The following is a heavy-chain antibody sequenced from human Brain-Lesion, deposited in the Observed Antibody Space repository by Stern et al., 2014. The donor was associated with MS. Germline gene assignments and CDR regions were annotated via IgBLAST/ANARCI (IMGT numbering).Heavy chain of an antibody. CDR2: ITPFTGNT. CDR3: AEGGSYGFVY. J-gene: IGHJ4*02. D-gene: IGHD4-17*01. CDR1: GNTFTNRD. Sequence: VQLVESGAEVKKTGSSVKVSCQASGNTFTNRDLHWVRQAPGQALEWMAWITPFTGNTNYAQNFQDRVTITMDRSMSTAYMDLSSLRSDDTAIYFCAEGGSYGFVYWGQGTLVTVSS. V-gene: IGHV1-45*02.